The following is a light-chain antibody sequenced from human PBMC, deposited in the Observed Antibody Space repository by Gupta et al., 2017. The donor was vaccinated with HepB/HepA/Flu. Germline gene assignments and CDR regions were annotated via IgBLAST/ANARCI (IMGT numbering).Light chain of an antibody. J-gene: IGLJ2*01. Sequence: SVLTKPPSLSEAPMPTVAISGSGSTSNNGNNAVNWYQQLPGKFPKLLIYYDDLLPSGVSDRFSGSRSGTSASLAISGLQSEDEAEYYCAAWDDSLIGLVFGGGTKLTVL. CDR3: AAWDDSLIGLV. CDR1: TSNNGNNA. V-gene: IGLV1-36*01. CDR2: YDD.